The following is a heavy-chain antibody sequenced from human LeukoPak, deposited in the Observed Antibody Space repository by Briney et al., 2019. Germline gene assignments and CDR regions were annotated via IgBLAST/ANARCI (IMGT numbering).Heavy chain of an antibody. CDR3: ARDREYDSSGYYSGAFDI. CDR2: INPSGGST. CDR1: GYTFTSYY. Sequence: ASVKVSCKASGYTFTSYYMHWVRQAPGQGLEWMGIINPSGGSTSYAQKFQGRVTMTRDTSTSTVYMELSSLRSEDTAVYYCARDREYDSSGYYSGAFDIWGQGTMVTVSS. J-gene: IGHJ3*02. V-gene: IGHV1-46*01. D-gene: IGHD3-22*01.